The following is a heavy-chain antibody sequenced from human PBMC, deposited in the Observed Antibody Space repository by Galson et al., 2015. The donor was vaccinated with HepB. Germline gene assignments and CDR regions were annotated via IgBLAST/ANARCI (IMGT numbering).Heavy chain of an antibody. CDR1: GFTFSNAW. J-gene: IGHJ4*02. CDR3: TTRYYYDSSGYYYGLFDY. Sequence: SLRLSCAASGFTFSNAWMNWVRQAPGKGLEWVGRIKSKTDGGTTDYAAPVKGRFTISRDDSKNTLYLQMNSLKTEDTAVYYCTTRYYYDSSGYYYGLFDYWGQGTLVTVSS. D-gene: IGHD3-22*01. CDR2: IKSKTDGGTT. V-gene: IGHV3-15*07.